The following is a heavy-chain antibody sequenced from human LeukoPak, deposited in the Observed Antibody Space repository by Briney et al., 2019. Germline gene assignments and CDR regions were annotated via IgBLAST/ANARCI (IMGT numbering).Heavy chain of an antibody. Sequence: SETLSLACTVSGGSISGYFWSWIRQPAGKGLEWIGRIYATGTTNYNPSLKSRVTMSVDTSKNQFSLNLTSVTAADTAVYYCAREGGGSNRCLDWGQGTLVTVSS. D-gene: IGHD3-16*02. CDR3: AREGGGSNRCLD. CDR1: GGSISGYF. J-gene: IGHJ1*01. CDR2: IYATGTT. V-gene: IGHV4-4*07.